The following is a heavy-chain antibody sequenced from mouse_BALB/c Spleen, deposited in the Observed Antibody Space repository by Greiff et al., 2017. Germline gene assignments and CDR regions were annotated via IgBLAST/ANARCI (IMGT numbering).Heavy chain of an antibody. Sequence: VQLQQSGAELVKPGASVKLSCTASGFNIKDTYMHWVKQRPEQGLEWIGWIDPENGNTIYDPKFQGKASITADTSSNTAYLKLSSLTSEDTAVYYCARETTATPYAMDYWGQGTSVTVSS. CDR2: IDPENGNT. CDR1: GFNIKDTY. CDR3: ARETTATPYAMDY. V-gene: IGHV14-3*02. J-gene: IGHJ4*01. D-gene: IGHD1-2*01.